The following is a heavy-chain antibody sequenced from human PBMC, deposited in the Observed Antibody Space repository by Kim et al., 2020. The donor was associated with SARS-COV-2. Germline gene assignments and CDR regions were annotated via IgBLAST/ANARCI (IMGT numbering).Heavy chain of an antibody. CDR3: AKDIMITFGGVIVIPQFDY. J-gene: IGHJ4*02. CDR2: ISGSGGST. D-gene: IGHD3-16*02. V-gene: IGHV3-23*01. CDR1: GFTFSSYA. Sequence: GGSLRLSCAASGFTFSSYAMSWVRQAPGKGLEWVSAISGSGGSTYYADSVKVRFTISRDNSKNTLYLQMNSLRAEDTAVYYCAKDIMITFGGVIVIPQFDYWGQGTLVTVSS.